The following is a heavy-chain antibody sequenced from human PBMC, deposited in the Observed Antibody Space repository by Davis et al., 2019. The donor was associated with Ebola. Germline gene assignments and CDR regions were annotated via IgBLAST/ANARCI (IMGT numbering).Heavy chain of an antibody. CDR1: GGTFSSYA. J-gene: IGHJ4*02. V-gene: IGHV1-69*04. CDR3: ARDPVVTPFDY. D-gene: IGHD4-23*01. Sequence: SVKVSCKASGGTFSSYAISWVRQAPGQGLEWMGRIIPILGIANYAQKFQGRVTITADKSTSTAYMELRSLRSDDTAVYYCARDPVVTPFDYWGQGTLVTVSS. CDR2: IIPILGIA.